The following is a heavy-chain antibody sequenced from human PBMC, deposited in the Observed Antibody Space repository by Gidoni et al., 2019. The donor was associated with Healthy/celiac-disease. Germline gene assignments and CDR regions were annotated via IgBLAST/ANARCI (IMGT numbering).Heavy chain of an antibody. CDR1: AGSFSGYY. CDR3: ARGGPLYYYDSSGYYSN. J-gene: IGHJ4*02. Sequence: QVQLQQWGAGLLKPSETLSLTCAVYAGSFSGYYWSWIRQPPGKGLEWIGEINHSGSTNYNPSLKSRVTISVDTSKNQFSLKLSSVTAADTAVYYCARGGPLYYYDSSGYYSNWGQGTLVTVSS. V-gene: IGHV4-34*01. D-gene: IGHD3-22*01. CDR2: INHSGST.